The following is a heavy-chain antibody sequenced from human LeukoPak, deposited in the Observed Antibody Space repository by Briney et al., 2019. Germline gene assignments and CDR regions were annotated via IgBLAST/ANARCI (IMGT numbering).Heavy chain of an antibody. J-gene: IGHJ4*02. CDR2: IIRSGIT. Sequence: SETLSLTCADYGGSFSDSYWSWIRQASGKGLEWIGEIIRSGITNYNPSLKSRATISIDTSKNQFSLRLSSVTAADTAVYFCARGNRAGYYFDYWGQGTLVTVSS. CDR1: GGSFSDSY. D-gene: IGHD5-24*01. V-gene: IGHV4-34*01. CDR3: ARGNRAGYYFDY.